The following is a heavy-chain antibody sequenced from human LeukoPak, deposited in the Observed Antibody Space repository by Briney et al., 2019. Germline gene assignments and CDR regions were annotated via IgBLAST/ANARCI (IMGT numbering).Heavy chain of an antibody. D-gene: IGHD1-1*01. CDR3: VRDWNGDYFDY. V-gene: IGHV4-61*02. CDR1: GDSISSGRYY. CDR2: IHTSGDT. J-gene: IGHJ4*02. Sequence: SQTLSLTCTVSGDSISSGRYYWTWLPQPAGKALEWIGRIHTSGDTNYSPSLKSRVTISRDTSKTQFSLRLTSVAAADTAVYYCVRDWNGDYFDYWGQGTLVSVSS.